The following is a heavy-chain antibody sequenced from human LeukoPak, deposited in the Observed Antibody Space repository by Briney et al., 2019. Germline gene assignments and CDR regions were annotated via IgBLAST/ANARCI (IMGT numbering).Heavy chain of an antibody. J-gene: IGHJ4*02. CDR1: GYSFSSYW. Sequence: GESLKISCKGSGYSFSSYWIAWVRQMPGKGLEWMGIIYPSDSDTTYSPSFQGPVTISADKSINTAYLQWSSLKASDTAIYYCARTNDYGSGNFFDYWGQGTLVTVSS. D-gene: IGHD3-10*01. CDR2: IYPSDSDT. V-gene: IGHV5-51*01. CDR3: ARTNDYGSGNFFDY.